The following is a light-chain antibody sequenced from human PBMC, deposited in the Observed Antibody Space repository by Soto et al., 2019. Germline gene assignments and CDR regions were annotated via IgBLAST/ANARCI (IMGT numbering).Light chain of an antibody. CDR3: QQYNTWPRT. CDR2: GTS. CDR1: QSVSSTY. J-gene: IGKJ1*01. V-gene: IGKV3-15*01. Sequence: EIVLTQSPGTLSLSPGERATLSCRASQSVSSTYLIWYQQKPGQAPRLLIYGTSTRATGIPARFSGRGSGTEFTFTISSLQSDDFAVYFCQQYNTWPRTFGQGTKV.